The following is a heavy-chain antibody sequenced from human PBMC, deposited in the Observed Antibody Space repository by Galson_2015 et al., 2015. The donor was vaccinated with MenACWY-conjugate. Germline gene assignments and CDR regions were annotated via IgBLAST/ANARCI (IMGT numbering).Heavy chain of an antibody. J-gene: IGHJ6*02. CDR2: ICVGGISI. D-gene: IGHD6-19*01. V-gene: IGHV3-74*03. CDR1: GLAFSNYC. CDR3: VRGSSGWRGMDI. Sequence: SLRLRCEASGLAFSNYCMHWVRHAPGKGQECVSRICVGGISIMYGDSVRGRFTISREDAENTLYLQMDGLRADDTAVYFCVRGSSGWRGMDIWGQGTTVTVSS.